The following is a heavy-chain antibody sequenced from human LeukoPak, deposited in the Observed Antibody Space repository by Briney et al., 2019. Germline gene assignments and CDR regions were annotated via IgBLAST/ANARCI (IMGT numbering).Heavy chain of an antibody. V-gene: IGHV1-8*01. CDR3: AREDEYCSGTSCYARFNWFDP. Sequence: ASVKVSCKASGYTFTSYDINWVRQATGQGLEWMGWMNPNSGNTGYAQKFQGRVTMTRNTSISTAYMELSSLRSEDTAVYYCAREDEYCSGTSCYARFNWFDPWGQGTLVTVSS. CDR1: GYTFTSYD. CDR2: MNPNSGNT. J-gene: IGHJ5*02. D-gene: IGHD2-2*01.